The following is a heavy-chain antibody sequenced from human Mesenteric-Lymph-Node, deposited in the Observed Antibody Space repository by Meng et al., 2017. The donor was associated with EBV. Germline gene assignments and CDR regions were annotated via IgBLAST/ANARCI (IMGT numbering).Heavy chain of an antibody. Sequence: QEHTQQWGDVLLKSPGTLVLTGAVDGGSFSGYYWSWIRQPPGKGLEWIGEINHSGSTNYNPSLKSRVTISVDTSKNQFSLKLSSVTAADTAVYYCARRGKVGAGYWGQGTLVTVSS. CDR2: INHSGST. CDR3: ARRGKVGAGY. CDR1: GGSFSGYY. V-gene: IGHV4-34*01. D-gene: IGHD1-26*01. J-gene: IGHJ4*02.